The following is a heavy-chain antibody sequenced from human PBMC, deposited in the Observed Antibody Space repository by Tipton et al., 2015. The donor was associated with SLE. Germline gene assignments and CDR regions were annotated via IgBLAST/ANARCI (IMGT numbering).Heavy chain of an antibody. CDR1: GINFMNSI. D-gene: IGHD6-25*01. CDR3: VREGHTSGFAPAFDI. CDR2: LPFDGSE. J-gene: IGHJ3*02. V-gene: IGHV3-30*03. Sequence: SLRLSCAASGINFMNSIMHWVRQAPGKGLEWVAGLPFDGSEYYVDSVEGRLIISRDNSKKTLYLQMNSLRDEDTAVYYCVREGHTSGFAPAFDIWGRGTLVTVS.